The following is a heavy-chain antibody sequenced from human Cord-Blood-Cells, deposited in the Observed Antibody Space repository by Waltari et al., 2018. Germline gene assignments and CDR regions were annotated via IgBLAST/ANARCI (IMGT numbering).Heavy chain of an antibody. CDR3: ARHRIAARLFDY. CDR2: INHSGST. D-gene: IGHD6-6*01. Sequence: PSETLSLTCAVYGGSFSGYYWSWIRQPPGKGLEWIGEINHSGSTNYNPSLKSRVTISVDTSKNQFSLKLSSVTAADTAVYYCARHRIAARLFDYWGQGTLVTVSS. CDR1: GGSFSGYY. J-gene: IGHJ4*02. V-gene: IGHV4-34*01.